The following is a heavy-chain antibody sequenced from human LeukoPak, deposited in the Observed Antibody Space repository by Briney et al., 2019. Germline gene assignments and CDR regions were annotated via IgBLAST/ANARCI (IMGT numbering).Heavy chain of an antibody. V-gene: IGHV3-7*03. CDR1: GFPFSSYW. CDR2: IKQDGSKK. CDR3: AKCWGSSAAYYFDY. J-gene: IGHJ4*02. Sequence: GGSLRLSCVASGFPFSSYWMTWVRQAPGKGLEWVANIKQDGSKKSYVDSVKGRFTISRDNSKNTLYLQMNSLRAEDTAVYYCAKCWGSSAAYYFDYWGQGTLVTVSS. D-gene: IGHD6-19*01.